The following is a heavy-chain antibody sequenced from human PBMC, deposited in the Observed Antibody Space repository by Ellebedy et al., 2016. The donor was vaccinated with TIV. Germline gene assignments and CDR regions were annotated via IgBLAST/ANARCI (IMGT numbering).Heavy chain of an antibody. CDR2: INVADGNK. CDR3: ARDPLGYCSGGSCTNNWFDP. J-gene: IGHJ5*02. Sequence: AASVKVSCKASGYTFTTFAIHWVRQAPGQSPEYMGWINVADGNKKYSQKLQGRVTFTRDTSANTVYMHLSDLRSDDSAVYYCARDPLGYCSGGSCTNNWFDPWGQGTLVTVSS. D-gene: IGHD2-15*01. CDR1: GYTFTTFA. V-gene: IGHV1-3*01.